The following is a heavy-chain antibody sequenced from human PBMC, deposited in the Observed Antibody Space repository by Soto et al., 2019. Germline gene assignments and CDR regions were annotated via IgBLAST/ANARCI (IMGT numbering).Heavy chain of an antibody. CDR3: ARGELLWFGELLR. D-gene: IGHD3-10*01. CDR2: MNPNSGDT. V-gene: IGHV1-8*01. Sequence: QLQLVQSGAEVKKPGASVKVSCKASGYTFTSSEINWVRQATGQGLEWMGWMNPNSGDTGYAQKFKGRVTMTRNTSISTAYMELSSLRSEDTAVYYCARGELLWFGELLRWGQGTLVTVSS. CDR1: GYTFTSSE. J-gene: IGHJ4*02.